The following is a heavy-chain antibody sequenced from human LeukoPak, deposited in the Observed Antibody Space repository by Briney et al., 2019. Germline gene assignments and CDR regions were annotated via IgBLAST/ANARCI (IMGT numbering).Heavy chain of an antibody. Sequence: GGSLRLSCAASAFTFSSYGMSWVRQAPGKGLEWVSAISGDGRDIFYADAVKGRFTISRDNSKNTLYLQMNSLKTEDTAVYYCTTVYRLSGAFDIWGQGTMVTVSS. V-gene: IGHV3-23*01. CDR2: ISGDGRDI. J-gene: IGHJ3*02. D-gene: IGHD3-16*02. CDR3: TTVYRLSGAFDI. CDR1: AFTFSSYG.